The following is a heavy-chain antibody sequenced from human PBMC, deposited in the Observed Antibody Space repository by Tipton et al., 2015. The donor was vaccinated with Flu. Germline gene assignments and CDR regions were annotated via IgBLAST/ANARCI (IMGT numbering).Heavy chain of an antibody. Sequence: TLSLTCAVSGYSISSGYYWCWIRQPPGKGLEWIGSIYHSGSTYYNPSLKSRVTISVDTSKNQFSLKLSSVTAADTAVYYCARRYCSGGSGVTGWFDPWGQGTLVTVSS. D-gene: IGHD2-15*01. CDR3: ARRYCSGGSGVTGWFDP. CDR1: GYSISSGYY. CDR2: IYHSGST. J-gene: IGHJ5*02. V-gene: IGHV4-38-2*01.